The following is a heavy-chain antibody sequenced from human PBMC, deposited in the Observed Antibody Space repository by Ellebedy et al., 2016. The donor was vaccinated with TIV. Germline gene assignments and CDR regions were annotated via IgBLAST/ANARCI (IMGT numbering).Heavy chain of an antibody. V-gene: IGHV1-18*01. CDR1: GYSF. D-gene: IGHD3-9*01. CDR2: INPESGGT. CDR3: ARFNYDILTGYGNWFDP. J-gene: IGHJ5*02. Sequence: ASVKVSXXASGYSFIHWVRQAPGQGLEWMGWINPESGGTKYAQKLQGRVTMTTDTSTSTAYMELRSLRSDDTAVYYCARFNYDILTGYGNWFDPWGQGTLVTVSS.